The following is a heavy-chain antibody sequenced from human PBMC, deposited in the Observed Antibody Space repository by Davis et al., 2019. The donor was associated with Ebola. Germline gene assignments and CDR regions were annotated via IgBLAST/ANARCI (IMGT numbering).Heavy chain of an antibody. Sequence: ASVKVSCKASGGTFSSYAISWVRQAPGQGLEWMGIINPSGGSTSYAQKFQGRVTMTRDTSTSTVYMELSSLRSEDTAVYYCARTSDDFWSGYPDYWGQGTLVTVSS. D-gene: IGHD3-3*01. J-gene: IGHJ4*02. CDR1: GGTFSSYA. CDR3: ARTSDDFWSGYPDY. CDR2: INPSGGST. V-gene: IGHV1-46*01.